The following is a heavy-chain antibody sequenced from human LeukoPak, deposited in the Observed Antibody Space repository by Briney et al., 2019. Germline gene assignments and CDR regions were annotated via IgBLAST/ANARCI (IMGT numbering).Heavy chain of an antibody. Sequence: GASVKVSCRASGYFFTGYYMHWVRQAPGQGLEWMGWIKSNSGDTKYAQKFQGRVTMTRDTSITTAYMELSSLRSDDTAVYYCARGPPNTVTTSNWFDPWGQGTLVIVSS. CDR3: ARGPPNTVTTSNWFDP. CDR1: GYFFTGYY. D-gene: IGHD4-11*01. CDR2: IKSNSGDT. V-gene: IGHV1-2*02. J-gene: IGHJ5*02.